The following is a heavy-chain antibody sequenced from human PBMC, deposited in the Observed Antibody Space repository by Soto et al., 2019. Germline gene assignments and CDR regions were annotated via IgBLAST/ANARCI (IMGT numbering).Heavy chain of an antibody. Sequence: QVQLVQSGSEVKKPGSSVKVSCKASGGTFSSYAISWVRQAPGQGLEWMCGIIPIFGTANYAQKLQGRFTITADESTSTAYMELSSLRSDDTSVYYCAREQTRDGYKYDAFDIWGKGTMVNGSS. V-gene: IGHV1-69*01. CDR1: GGTFSSYA. J-gene: IGHJ3*02. CDR3: AREQTRDGYKYDAFDI. D-gene: IGHD5-12*01. CDR2: IIPIFGTA.